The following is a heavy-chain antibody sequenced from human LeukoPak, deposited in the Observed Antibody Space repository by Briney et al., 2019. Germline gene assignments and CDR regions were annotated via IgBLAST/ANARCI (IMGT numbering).Heavy chain of an antibody. Sequence: ASVKVSCKASGYTFTSYGTSWVRQAPGQGLEWMGWISAYNGNTNYAQKLQGRVTMTTDTSTSTAYMELRSLRSDDTAVYYCARARNPSRIAAAGTGYWGQGTLVTVSS. J-gene: IGHJ4*02. CDR2: ISAYNGNT. CDR3: ARARNPSRIAAAGTGY. CDR1: GYTFTSYG. D-gene: IGHD6-13*01. V-gene: IGHV1-18*01.